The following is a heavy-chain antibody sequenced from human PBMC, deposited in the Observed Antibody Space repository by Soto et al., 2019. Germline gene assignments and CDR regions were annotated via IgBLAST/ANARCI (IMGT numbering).Heavy chain of an antibody. CDR3: AKLGGFDI. CDR1: GFTFSTSG. V-gene: IGHV3-23*01. D-gene: IGHD2-15*01. CDR2: ISGSGDYT. J-gene: IGHJ3*02. Sequence: EVQLLESGGGLVQPGGSLRLSCAASGFTFSTSGMSWVRQAPGKGLEWVSRISGSGDYTNYADSVKGRFTISRDNSKNTLDLQVNSLTAEDTAVYYCAKLGGFDIWGQGTMVAVSS.